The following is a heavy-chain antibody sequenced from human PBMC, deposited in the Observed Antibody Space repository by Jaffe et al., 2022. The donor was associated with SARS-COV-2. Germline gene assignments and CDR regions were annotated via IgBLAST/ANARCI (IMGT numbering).Heavy chain of an antibody. CDR1: GDSVSSNSVT. CDR3: VRVGGSSWTHGP. D-gene: IGHD6-13*01. J-gene: IGHJ5*02. CDR2: TYYRSKWYN. Sequence: QVQLQQSGPGLVKPSQTLSLTCAISGDSVSSNSVTWNWIRQSPSRGLEWLGRTYYRSKWYNDYAGSVKSRVSINPDTSKNQFSLHLNSVTPEDTAVYYCVRVGGSSWTHGPWGQGTLVTVSS. V-gene: IGHV6-1*01.